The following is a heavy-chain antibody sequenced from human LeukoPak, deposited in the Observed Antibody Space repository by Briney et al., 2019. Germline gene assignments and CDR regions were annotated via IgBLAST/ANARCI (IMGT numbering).Heavy chain of an antibody. V-gene: IGHV3-53*01. CDR1: GFTVSSKY. D-gene: IGHD3-10*01. Sequence: GGSLRLSCAASGFTVSSKYMSWVRQAPGRGLEWVSVIYSGGDTYYADSVKGRFTISRDNSKNMLYLQMNGLRVEDTAVYYCARSRGFFDCWGQGTLVTVSS. CDR2: IYSGGDT. CDR3: ARSRGFFDC. J-gene: IGHJ4*02.